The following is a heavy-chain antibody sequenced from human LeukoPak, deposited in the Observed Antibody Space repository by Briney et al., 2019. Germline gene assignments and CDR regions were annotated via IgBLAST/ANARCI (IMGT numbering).Heavy chain of an antibody. D-gene: IGHD4-17*01. V-gene: IGHV3-23*01. J-gene: IGHJ3*01. Sequence: GGSLRLSCVASGFTFSNHPMSWVRQAPGKGLEWVSIIGASGGSTHYADSVKGRFVASRDNSKKTLYLQMNSLRAEDTALYYCAKGATVNNLYEAFDVWGQGTMVTVSS. CDR2: IGASGGST. CDR3: AKGATVNNLYEAFDV. CDR1: GFTFSNHP.